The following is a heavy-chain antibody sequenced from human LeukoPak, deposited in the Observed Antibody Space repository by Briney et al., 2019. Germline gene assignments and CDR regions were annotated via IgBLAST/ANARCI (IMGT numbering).Heavy chain of an antibody. CDR1: GYTFTSYD. D-gene: IGHD2-2*01. J-gene: IGHJ5*01. CDR3: AIVPAAPPA. CDR2: INPSGGST. V-gene: IGHV1-46*03. Sequence: ASVKVSCKASGYTFTSYDINWVRQAPGQGLEWMGIINPSGGSTSYAQKFQGRVTMTRDTSTSTVYMELSSLRSEDAAVYYCAIVPAAPPAWGQGTLVTVSS.